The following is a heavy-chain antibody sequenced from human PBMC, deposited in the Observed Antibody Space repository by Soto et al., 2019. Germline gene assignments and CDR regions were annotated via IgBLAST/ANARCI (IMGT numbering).Heavy chain of an antibody. CDR1: GFTFSGYW. D-gene: IGHD3-10*01. J-gene: IGHJ4*02. V-gene: IGHV3-74*01. CDR2: INSDGIST. CDR3: ARVGDGVAASPFFDY. Sequence: EVQLVESGGGLVQPGGSLRLSCAASGFTFSGYWMHWVRQVPGKGLVWVSHINSDGISTTYADSVKGRFTISRDNAKNTLYLQMNSLRAEDTAVYYCARVGDGVAASPFFDYWGQGTLVTVSS.